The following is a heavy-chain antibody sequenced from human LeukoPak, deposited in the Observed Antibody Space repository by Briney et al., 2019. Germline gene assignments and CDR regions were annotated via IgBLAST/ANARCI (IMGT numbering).Heavy chain of an antibody. CDR2: IYYSGST. D-gene: IGHD2-21*02. Sequence: SETLSLTCTVSGGSVSSGSYYWSWIRQHPGKGLEWIGDIYYSGSTYYNPSLKSRVTISVDTSKNQFSLKLSSVTAADTAVYYCAMAFCGGDCYSRLYYFDYWGQGTLVTVSS. CDR3: AMAFCGGDCYSRLYYFDY. V-gene: IGHV4-31*03. J-gene: IGHJ4*02. CDR1: GGSVSSGSYY.